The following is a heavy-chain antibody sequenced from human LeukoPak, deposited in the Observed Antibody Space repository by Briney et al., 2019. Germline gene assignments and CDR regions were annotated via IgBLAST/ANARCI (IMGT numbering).Heavy chain of an antibody. V-gene: IGHV4-61*02. Sequence: SQTLSLTCSVSGGSISRGSYYWSWIRQPDGKGLEWIVRINTSGSTSYNTYLKTRVTISVDTSKNHFSLKLSSVTAADTAVYYCARGPSDDYYYYYYMDVWGKGTTVTVSS. J-gene: IGHJ6*03. CDR1: GGSISRGSYY. CDR2: INTSGST. CDR3: ARGPSDDYYYYYYMDV. D-gene: IGHD1-26*01.